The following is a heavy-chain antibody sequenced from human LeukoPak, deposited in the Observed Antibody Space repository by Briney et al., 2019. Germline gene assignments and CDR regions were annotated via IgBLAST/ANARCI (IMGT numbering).Heavy chain of an antibody. CDR3: ARPAGGYSSFFDY. CDR2: INHSGST. J-gene: IGHJ4*02. CDR1: GGSFSGYY. Sequence: SETLSLTCAVYGGSFSGYYWSWIRQPPGKGLEWIGEINHSGSTNYNPSLKSRVTISVDTSQNQFSLKLSSVTAADTAVYYCARPAGGYSSFFDYWGQGTLVTVSS. D-gene: IGHD5-18*01. V-gene: IGHV4-34*01.